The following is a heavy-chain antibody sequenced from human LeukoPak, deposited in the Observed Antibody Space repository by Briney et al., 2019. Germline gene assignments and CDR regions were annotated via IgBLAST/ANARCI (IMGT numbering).Heavy chain of an antibody. Sequence: ASVKVSCKASGGTFSSYAISWVRQAPGQGLEWMGGIIPIFGTANYAQKFQGRGTITADKSTSTAYMELSSLRSEDTAVYYCASHEDYDSSGYTDDAFDIWGQGTMVTVSS. V-gene: IGHV1-69*06. CDR2: IIPIFGTA. D-gene: IGHD3-22*01. CDR3: ASHEDYDSSGYTDDAFDI. J-gene: IGHJ3*02. CDR1: GGTFSSYA.